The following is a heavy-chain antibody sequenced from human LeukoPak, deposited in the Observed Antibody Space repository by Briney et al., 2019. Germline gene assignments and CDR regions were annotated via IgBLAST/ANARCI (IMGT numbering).Heavy chain of an antibody. V-gene: IGHV1-46*01. CDR2: INPSDGST. J-gene: IGHJ6*03. D-gene: IGHD3-9*01. CDR3: ARSDYDILTGYRFYYYYMDV. Sequence: GASVKVSCKASGYTFSSYFMHWVRQAPGQGLEWMGIINPSDGSTSYARELQGRVTMTRDTSTGTVYMELSGLRSEDTAVYYCARSDYDILTGYRFYYYYMDVWGKGTTVTVSS. CDR1: GYTFSSYF.